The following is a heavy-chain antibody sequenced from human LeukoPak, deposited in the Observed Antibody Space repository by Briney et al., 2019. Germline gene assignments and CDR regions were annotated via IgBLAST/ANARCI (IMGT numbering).Heavy chain of an antibody. CDR3: AVFGPLFDY. Sequence: PGRSLRLSCAASGFTFSSYGMHWVRQAPGKGLEWVAVIWYDGSNKYYADSVKGRFTISRDNSKNTLYLQMNSLRAEDTAVYYCAVFGPLFDYWGQGTLVTVSS. D-gene: IGHD3-10*02. CDR1: GFTFSSYG. CDR2: IWYDGSNK. V-gene: IGHV3-33*01. J-gene: IGHJ4*02.